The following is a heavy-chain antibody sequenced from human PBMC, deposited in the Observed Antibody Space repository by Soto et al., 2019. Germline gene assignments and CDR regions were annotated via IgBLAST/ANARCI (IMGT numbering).Heavy chain of an antibody. V-gene: IGHV3-30*18. D-gene: IGHD3-3*01. J-gene: IGHJ4*02. CDR3: AKDQNVLRFLEWLTALDY. CDR1: GFTFSSHG. CDR2: ISSDERNK. Sequence: QVQLVESGGGVVQPGRSLRLSCAASGFTFSSHGMHWVRRAPGKGLEWVAVISSDERNKYYGDSVKGRFTISRDNSKNTLYLHMNSLRIEDTAVYYCAKDQNVLRFLEWLTALDYWGQGTLVTVSS.